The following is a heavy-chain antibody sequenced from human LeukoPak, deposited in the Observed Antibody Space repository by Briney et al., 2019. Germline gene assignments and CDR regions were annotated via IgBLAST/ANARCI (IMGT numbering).Heavy chain of an antibody. V-gene: IGHV4-59*01. CDR1: GGAISGYY. Sequence: SSETLSLTCSASGGAISGYYWSWVRQTPRKGLEGIGYMHYSRSTNYNPSLNSRVPISLNTLKNQFSLKLSSVTAADTAVYYCARVNKIWEYFDYWGQGTLVTVSS. D-gene: IGHD1-26*01. J-gene: IGHJ4*02. CDR2: MHYSRST. CDR3: ARVNKIWEYFDY.